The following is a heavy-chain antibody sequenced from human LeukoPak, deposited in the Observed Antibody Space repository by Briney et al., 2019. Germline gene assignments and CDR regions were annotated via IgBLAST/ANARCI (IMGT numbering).Heavy chain of an antibody. J-gene: IGHJ4*02. Sequence: ASVKVSCKASGGTFSSYAISWVRQAPGQGLEWMGWISAYNGNTNYAHKLQDRVTMTTDTSTNTAYMDLRSLISDDTAVYYCARVEPGMGYWGQGTLVTVSS. D-gene: IGHD6-13*01. CDR1: GGTFSSYA. CDR3: ARVEPGMGY. V-gene: IGHV1-18*01. CDR2: ISAYNGNT.